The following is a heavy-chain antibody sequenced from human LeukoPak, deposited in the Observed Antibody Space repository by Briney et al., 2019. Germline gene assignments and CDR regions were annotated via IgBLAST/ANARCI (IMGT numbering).Heavy chain of an antibody. CDR3: ARGRTSSYLGGGFDY. CDR2: IYYSGST. CDR1: GGSISSYY. Sequence: PSETLSLTCTVSGGSISSYYWSWIRQPPGKGLEWIGYIYYSGSTNYNPSLESRVTISIDRSNNQFSLKLSSVTAADTAVYYCARGRTSSYLGGGFDYWGQGTLVTVSS. V-gene: IGHV4-59*12. J-gene: IGHJ4*02. D-gene: IGHD6-6*01.